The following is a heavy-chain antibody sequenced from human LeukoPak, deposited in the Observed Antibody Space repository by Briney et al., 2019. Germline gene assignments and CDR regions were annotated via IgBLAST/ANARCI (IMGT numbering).Heavy chain of an antibody. V-gene: IGHV4-34*01. J-gene: IGHJ6*03. CDR2: INHSGST. CDR1: GGSFSGYY. D-gene: IGHD6-13*01. Sequence: SETLSLTCAVYGGSFSGYYWSWIRQPPGKGLEWIGEINHSGSTNYNPSLKSRVTISVDTSKSQFSLKLSTVTAADTAVYYCARSRIAAAGKYYYYMDVWGKGTTVTISS. CDR3: ARSRIAAAGKYYYYMDV.